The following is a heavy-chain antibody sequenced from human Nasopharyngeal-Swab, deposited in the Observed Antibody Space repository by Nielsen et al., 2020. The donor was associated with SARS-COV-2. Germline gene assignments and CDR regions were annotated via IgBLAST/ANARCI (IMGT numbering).Heavy chain of an antibody. CDR2: IYYSGST. V-gene: IGHV4-59*08. CDR3: ARHGVIAVTYYYYYYMDV. CDR1: GGSIGSYY. J-gene: IGHJ6*03. Sequence: SETLSLTCTVSGGSIGSYYWSWIRQPPGKGLEWIGYIYYSGSTNYNPSLKSRVTISVDTSKNQFSLKLSSVTAADTAVYYCARHGVIAVTYYYYYYMDVWGKGTTVTVSS. D-gene: IGHD6-19*01.